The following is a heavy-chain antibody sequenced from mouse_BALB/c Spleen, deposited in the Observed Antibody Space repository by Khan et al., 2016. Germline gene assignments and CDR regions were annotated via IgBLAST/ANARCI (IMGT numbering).Heavy chain of an antibody. CDR3: ARSDGYDVGYAY. D-gene: IGHD2-2*01. CDR2: INPGSGGS. CDR1: GYAFTNYL. Sequence: QVQLQQSGAELVRPGTSVKVSCKASGYAFTNYLIEWVKQRPGQGLEWIGVINPGSGGSNYNEKFKGKAALTADISSSTAYMQLSSLTSDDSAVYFCARSDGYDVGYAYGGQGTLVTVSA. V-gene: IGHV1-54*01. J-gene: IGHJ3*01.